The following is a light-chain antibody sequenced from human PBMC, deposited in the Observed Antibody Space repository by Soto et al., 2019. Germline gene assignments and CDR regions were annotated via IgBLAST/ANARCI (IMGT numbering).Light chain of an antibody. J-gene: IGKJ5*01. V-gene: IGKV3-20*01. CDR2: GAS. CDR3: QHYGTSPGT. Sequence: EIVLTQSPATLSLSPGEKATLSCRASQSGSSDDLAWYQQQPGQAPRLLIFGASNRATGIPDRFSGSGSGTDFTLTISRLEPEDFVVYYCQHYGTSPGTFGQGTRLEIK. CDR1: QSGSSDD.